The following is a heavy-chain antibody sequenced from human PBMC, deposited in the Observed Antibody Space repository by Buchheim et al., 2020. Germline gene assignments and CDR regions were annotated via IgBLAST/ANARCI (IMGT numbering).Heavy chain of an antibody. V-gene: IGHV4-31*03. J-gene: IGHJ6*03. CDR1: GGSISSGGYY. CDR2: IYYSGST. D-gene: IGHD3-22*01. Sequence: QVQLQESGPRLVKPSQTLSLTCTVSGGSISSGGYYWSWIRQHPGKGLEWIGYIYYSGSTYYNPSLKSRVTISVDTSKNQFSLKLSSVTAADTAVYYCAREGRYYYDSSGPSYYYYYMDVWGKGTT. CDR3: AREGRYYYDSSGPSYYYYYMDV.